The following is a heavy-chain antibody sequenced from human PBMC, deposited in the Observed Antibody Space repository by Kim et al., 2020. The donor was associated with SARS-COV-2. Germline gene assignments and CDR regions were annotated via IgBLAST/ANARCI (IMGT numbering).Heavy chain of an antibody. D-gene: IGHD3-10*01. V-gene: IGHV1-24*01. J-gene: IGHJ4*02. CDR2: T. CDR3: ATESGEAFDY. Sequence: TSYSKKFKGRVTMTEDTSTDTAYMELSSLRSEDTAVYYCATESGEAFDYWGQGTLVTVSS.